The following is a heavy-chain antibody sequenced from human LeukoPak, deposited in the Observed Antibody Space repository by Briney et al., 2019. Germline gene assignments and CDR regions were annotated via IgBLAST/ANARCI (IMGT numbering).Heavy chain of an antibody. Sequence: AGSLRLSCAASAFTFNTYNMNWVRQAPGKGLEWVSSISSSSTYIYYADSVKGRFTISRDNAKNSLYLQMDSLTAEDTAVYYCARCFYKGYNSRGSDVFDIWGQGTMVTVSS. CDR2: ISSSSTYI. D-gene: IGHD5-24*01. CDR1: AFTFNTYN. V-gene: IGHV3-21*01. J-gene: IGHJ3*02. CDR3: ARCFYKGYNSRGSDVFDI.